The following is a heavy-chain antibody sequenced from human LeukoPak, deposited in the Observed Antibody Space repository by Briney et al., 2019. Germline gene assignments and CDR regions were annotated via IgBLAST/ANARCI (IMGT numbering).Heavy chain of an antibody. Sequence: VASVKVSCKASGYTFTGYYMHWVRQAPGQGLEWMGWINPNSGGTNYAQKFHGRVTMTRDTSISTAYMELSRLRSDDTAVYYCAKSGYSYYYYGMDVWGQGTTVTVSS. V-gene: IGHV1-2*02. CDR3: AKSGYSYYYYGMDV. J-gene: IGHJ6*02. CDR2: INPNSGGT. CDR1: GYTFTGYY. D-gene: IGHD3-3*01.